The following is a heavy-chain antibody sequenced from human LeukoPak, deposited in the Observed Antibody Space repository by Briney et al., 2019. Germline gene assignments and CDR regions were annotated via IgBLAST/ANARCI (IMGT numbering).Heavy chain of an antibody. J-gene: IGHJ3*02. Sequence: PSETLSLTCTVSGGSISFYYWSWIRQPPGKGLEWIGYVYSIGRTNYNPSLESRVTISVDTSKNQFSLKLSSVTAADTAVYYCVRERDCRRGSCLDGFDIWGQGTMVTVSS. CDR3: VRERDCRRGSCLDGFDI. CDR2: VYSIGRT. CDR1: GGSISFYY. D-gene: IGHD2-15*01. V-gene: IGHV4-59*01.